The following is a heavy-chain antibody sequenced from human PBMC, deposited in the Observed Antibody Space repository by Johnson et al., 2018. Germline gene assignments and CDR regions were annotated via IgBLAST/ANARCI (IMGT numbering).Heavy chain of an antibody. D-gene: IGHD2-2*01. V-gene: IGHV3-48*01. J-gene: IGHJ3*01. CDR2: ISISSSTI. CDR1: GFTFSHYS. CDR3: ARDFGSSTSCPIDAFDV. Sequence: VQLVESGGGLVQPGGSLRLSCAASGFTFSHYSMNWVRQAPGKGLEWVSYISISSSTIYYADSVKGRFTISRDDAKNSLCLQMNSLKAEDTGVYFCARDFGSSTSCPIDAFDVWGPGTMVTGSS.